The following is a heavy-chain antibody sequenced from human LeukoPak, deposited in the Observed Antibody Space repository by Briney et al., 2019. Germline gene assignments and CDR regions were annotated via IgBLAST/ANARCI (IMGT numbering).Heavy chain of an antibody. J-gene: IGHJ6*02. CDR3: AREDVVLVDAVRYYYYGMDV. Sequence: ASVKVSCKASGYSFISYYMHWVRQAPGQGLEWMGIINPSGGSTSYAQKFQDRVTMTRDTSTSTVYMELSSLKSEDTAVYYCAREDVVLVDAVRYYYYGMDVWGQGTTVTVSS. V-gene: IGHV1-46*01. CDR2: INPSGGST. D-gene: IGHD2-8*01. CDR1: GYSFISYY.